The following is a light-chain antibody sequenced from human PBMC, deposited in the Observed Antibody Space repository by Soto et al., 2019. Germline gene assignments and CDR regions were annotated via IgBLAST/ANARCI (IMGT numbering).Light chain of an antibody. V-gene: IGLV6-57*03. Sequence: FMLTQPHSVSESPGQTVTISCTRSSGSIASTYVQWYQQRPGSAPTTVIYQNSQRPSEVPNRFSGSIDSSSNSASLTISGLKTEDEADYFCHTYDSINQVFGGGTQLTVL. CDR2: QNS. CDR3: HTYDSINQV. J-gene: IGLJ2*01. CDR1: SGSIASTY.